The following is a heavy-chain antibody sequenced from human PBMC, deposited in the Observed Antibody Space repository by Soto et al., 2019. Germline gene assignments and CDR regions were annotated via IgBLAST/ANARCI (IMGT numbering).Heavy chain of an antibody. CDR3: ARAAYEILTGYYRR. CDR1: GYSFTSYG. Sequence: QVQLVQSGAEVKKPGASVKVSCKASGYSFTSYGISWVRQAPGQGLEWLGWTSAYNGNTNYAQKFQGRVTMTTDTSTSTAYMELRSLRSDDTAVYYCARAAYEILTGYYRRWGQGTLVTVSS. CDR2: TSAYNGNT. V-gene: IGHV1-18*01. D-gene: IGHD3-9*01. J-gene: IGHJ4*02.